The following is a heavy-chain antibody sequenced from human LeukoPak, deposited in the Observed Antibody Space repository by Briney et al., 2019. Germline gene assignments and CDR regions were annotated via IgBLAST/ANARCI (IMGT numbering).Heavy chain of an antibody. CDR3: VRVGSVAGSDYLDY. V-gene: IGHV3-72*01. CDR1: GFTFSSYA. D-gene: IGHD6-19*01. Sequence: PGGSLRLSWAASGFTFSSYAMSWVRQAPGKGLEWVGRSRNKAKSYTTEYAASAKGRFTISRDDSKNSLYLQMNSLKTEDTAVYYCVRVGSVAGSDYLDYRGQGTLVTVSS. CDR2: SRNKAKSYTT. J-gene: IGHJ4*02.